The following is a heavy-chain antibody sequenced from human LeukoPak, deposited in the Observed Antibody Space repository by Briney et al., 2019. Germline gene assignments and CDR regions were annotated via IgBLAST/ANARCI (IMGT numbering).Heavy chain of an antibody. Sequence: SETLSLTCAVYGGSFSGYYWSWIRQPPGKGLEWIGEINHSGSTNYNPSLKSRVTISVDTSKNQFSLKLSSVTAADTAVYYCARRAEYSSSLDWGQGTLVTVSS. J-gene: IGHJ4*02. CDR3: ARRAEYSSSLD. CDR2: INHSGST. CDR1: GGSFSGYY. V-gene: IGHV4-34*01. D-gene: IGHD6-6*01.